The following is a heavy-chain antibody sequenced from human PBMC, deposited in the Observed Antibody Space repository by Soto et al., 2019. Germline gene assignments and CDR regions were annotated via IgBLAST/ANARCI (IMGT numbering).Heavy chain of an antibody. CDR1: GGTFSSYA. CDR3: ARERRSDFWSGYTHLFFDY. D-gene: IGHD3-3*01. Sequence: SVEVSCKASGGTFSSYAISWVRQAPGQGLEWMGGIIPIFGTANYAQKFQGRVTITADKSTSTAYMELSSLRSEDTAVYYCARERRSDFWSGYTHLFFDYWGQGTLVTVSS. J-gene: IGHJ4*02. V-gene: IGHV1-69*06. CDR2: IIPIFGTA.